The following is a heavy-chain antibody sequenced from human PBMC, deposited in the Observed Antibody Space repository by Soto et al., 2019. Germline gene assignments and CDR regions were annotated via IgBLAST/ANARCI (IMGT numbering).Heavy chain of an antibody. CDR3: IQSRCGGDCLQSYASYYYYGMDV. D-gene: IGHD2-21*02. CDR1: AFSLSTGGVG. V-gene: IGHV2-5*02. CDR2: IYWDDDK. Sequence: QITLKESGPTLVKPTQTLTLTCTFSAFSLSTGGVGVGWIRQPPGKALEWLALIYWDDDKRYSPSLRSRLTITKDTSKNQVVLTMTNMEPVDTATYYCIQSRCGGDCLQSYASYYYYGMDVWCQGTTVTVSS. J-gene: IGHJ6*02.